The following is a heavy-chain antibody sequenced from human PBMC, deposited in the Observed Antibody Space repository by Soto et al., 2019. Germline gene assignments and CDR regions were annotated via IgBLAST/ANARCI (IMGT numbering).Heavy chain of an antibody. J-gene: IGHJ6*02. D-gene: IGHD6-6*01. Sequence: SQTLSLTCAISGDSVSSNSAAWNWIRQSPSRGLEWLGRTYYRSKWYNDYAVSVKSRITINPDTSKNQFSLQLNSVTPEDTAVYYCARDRQLVLPLSDYYYGMDVWGQGTTVTVSS. V-gene: IGHV6-1*01. CDR1: GDSVSSNSAA. CDR2: TYYRSKWYN. CDR3: ARDRQLVLPLSDYYYGMDV.